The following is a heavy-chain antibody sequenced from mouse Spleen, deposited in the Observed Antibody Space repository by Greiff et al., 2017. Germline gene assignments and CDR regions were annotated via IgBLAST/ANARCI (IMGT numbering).Heavy chain of an antibody. Sequence: EVQGVESGAELVRPGASVKLSCTASGFNIKDDYMHWVKQRPEQGLEWIGWIDPENGDTEYASKFQGKATITADTSSNTAYLQLSSLTSEDTAVYYCATTVVARYFDVWGAGTTVTVSS. V-gene: IGHV14-4*01. CDR1: GFNIKDDY. J-gene: IGHJ1*01. D-gene: IGHD1-1*01. CDR2: IDPENGDT. CDR3: ATTVVARYFDV.